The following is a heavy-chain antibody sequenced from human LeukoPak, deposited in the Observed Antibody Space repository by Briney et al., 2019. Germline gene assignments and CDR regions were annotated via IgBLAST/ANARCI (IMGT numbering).Heavy chain of an antibody. CDR2: INPSGGST. Sequence: ASVKVSCKASGYTFTSYYMHWVRQAPGQGLEWMGIINPSGGSTSYAQKFQGRVTMTRDTSISTAYMELSRLRSDDTAVYYCARDLSAVGATGYDAFDIWGQGTMVTVSS. D-gene: IGHD1-26*01. V-gene: IGHV1-46*01. CDR1: GYTFTSYY. CDR3: ARDLSAVGATGYDAFDI. J-gene: IGHJ3*02.